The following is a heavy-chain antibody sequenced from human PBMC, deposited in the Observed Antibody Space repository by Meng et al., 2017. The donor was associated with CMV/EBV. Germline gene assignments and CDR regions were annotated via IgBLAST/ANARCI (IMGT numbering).Heavy chain of an antibody. Sequence: SETLSLTCSVSGGSISSSSYYWGWIRQPPGKGREWIGSVYYIGTTDHNPSLRSRVIIQVDRAQNQFSLEMRSVTVADTAVYYCAREAVFGLGKYGMDVWGQGTTVTVSS. CDR2: VYYIGTT. V-gene: IGHV4-39*07. CDR1: GGSISSSSYY. CDR3: AREAVFGLGKYGMDV. D-gene: IGHD3/OR15-3a*01. J-gene: IGHJ6*02.